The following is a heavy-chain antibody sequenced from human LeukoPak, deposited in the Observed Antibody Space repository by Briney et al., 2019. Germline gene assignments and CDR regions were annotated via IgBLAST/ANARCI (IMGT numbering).Heavy chain of an antibody. V-gene: IGHV3-48*03. CDR1: GFTFSIYE. Sequence: GGSLRLSCSASGFTFSIYEMNWVRQAPGKGLEWVSYISNSGSMIYYADSVRGRFTISRDNAKNSIYLQMNSLRAEDTAVYYCARVGDSTGYLIQYFDYWGQGTLVTVSS. J-gene: IGHJ4*02. D-gene: IGHD3-22*01. CDR2: ISNSGSMI. CDR3: ARVGDSTGYLIQYFDY.